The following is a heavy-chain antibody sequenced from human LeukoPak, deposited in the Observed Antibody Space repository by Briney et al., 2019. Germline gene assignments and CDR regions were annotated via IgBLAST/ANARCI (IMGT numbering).Heavy chain of an antibody. V-gene: IGHV3-21*01. CDR1: GFTFSSDS. CDR2: ISSSSSNI. Sequence: PGGSLRLSCAASGFTFSSDSMNWGSQDPGKGGEWGSSISSSSSNIYYAESVKGRFTISRDKAKNYLYLKMNSLRAEDTAVYYCARGSTDWNPAYYYYYYMDVWGTGTTVTGSS. CDR3: ARGSTDWNPAYYYYYYMDV. D-gene: IGHD1-1*01. J-gene: IGHJ6*03.